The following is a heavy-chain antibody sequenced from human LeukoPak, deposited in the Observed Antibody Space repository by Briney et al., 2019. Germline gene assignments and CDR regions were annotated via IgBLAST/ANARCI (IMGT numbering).Heavy chain of an antibody. CDR2: IYSGDSDT. CDR1: GYSFSNYW. J-gene: IGHJ4*02. D-gene: IGHD3-16*02. Sequence: GESLKISCKGSGYSFSNYWIGWVRQMPGKALEWIVIIYSGDSDTRYSPSFQGQVTISVDKSISTAYLQWSSLKASDTAMYYCARHGKYSAGYRYFDNWGQGTRVTVSS. CDR3: ARHGKYSAGYRYFDN. V-gene: IGHV5-51*01.